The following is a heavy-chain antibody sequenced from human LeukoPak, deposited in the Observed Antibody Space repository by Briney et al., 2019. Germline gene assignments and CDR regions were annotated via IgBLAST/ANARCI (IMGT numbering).Heavy chain of an antibody. J-gene: IGHJ4*02. CDR1: GYTFSGTGWY. Sequence: DSVKVSCKASGYTFSGTGWYLYWLRQAPGQGLECMGWIYPNNGATGYAQKFQGRVAMTRDTSISTAYMELSRLRPDDTAVYYCARDGPAQMVDFDYWGQGTLVPVSS. V-gene: IGHV1-2*02. CDR2: IYPNNGAT. CDR3: ARDGPAQMVDFDY. D-gene: IGHD3-10*01.